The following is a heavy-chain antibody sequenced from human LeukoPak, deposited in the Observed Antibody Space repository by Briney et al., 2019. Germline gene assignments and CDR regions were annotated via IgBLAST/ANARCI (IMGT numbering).Heavy chain of an antibody. CDR1: GYTFTGYY. CDR3: ARDHIAVAGNAAFDI. V-gene: IGHV1-2*02. J-gene: IGHJ3*02. D-gene: IGHD6-19*01. CDR2: INPNSGGT. Sequence: GASVKVSCKASGYTFTGYYMHWVRQAPGQGLEWMGWINPNSGGTNYAQKFQGRVTMTTDTSTSTAYMELRSLRSDGTAVYYCARDHIAVAGNAAFDIWGQGTMVTVSS.